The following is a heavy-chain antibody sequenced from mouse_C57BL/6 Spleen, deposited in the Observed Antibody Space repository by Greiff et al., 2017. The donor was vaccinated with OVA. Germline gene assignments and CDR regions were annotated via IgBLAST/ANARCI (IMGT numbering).Heavy chain of an antibody. D-gene: IGHD1-1*01. V-gene: IGHV7-3*01. CDR2: IRNKANGYTT. Sequence: EVQVVESGGGLVQPGGSLSLSCAASGFTFTDYYMSWVRQPPGKALEWLGFIRNKANGYTTEYSASVKGRFTISRDNSQSILYLQMNALRAEDSATYYCASLYGSSPSYAMDYWGQGTSVTVSS. CDR1: GFTFTDYY. J-gene: IGHJ4*01. CDR3: ASLYGSSPSYAMDY.